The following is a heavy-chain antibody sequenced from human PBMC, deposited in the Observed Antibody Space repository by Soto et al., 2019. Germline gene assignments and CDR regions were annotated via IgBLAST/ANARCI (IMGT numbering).Heavy chain of an antibody. Sequence: VQLVQSGAEVKKPGASVKVSCKASGYTFSSYDINWVRQATGQGLEWMGWLNPNSGDTGYAQKFQGRDTLTRNTSINTAYIELSSLTSDDTAVYYCATSGGGWYLYWGQGTLVTVSS. V-gene: IGHV1-8*01. D-gene: IGHD6-19*01. CDR1: GYTFSSYD. CDR3: ATSGGGWYLY. CDR2: LNPNSGDT. J-gene: IGHJ4*02.